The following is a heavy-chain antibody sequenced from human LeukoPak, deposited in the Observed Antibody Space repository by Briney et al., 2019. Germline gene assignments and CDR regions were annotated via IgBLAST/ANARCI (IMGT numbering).Heavy chain of an antibody. CDR1: RGSISSGSYY. CDR2: IYTSGGT. V-gene: IGHV4-61*02. Sequence: PSQTLSLTCTVSRGSISSGSYYWSWIRQPAGKGLEWIGRIYTSGGTNYNPSLKSRVTISVDTSKNQFSLKLTSVTAADTAVYYCARYYYDRSGTVFDYWGQGTLVTVSS. CDR3: ARYYYDRSGTVFDY. D-gene: IGHD3-22*01. J-gene: IGHJ4*01.